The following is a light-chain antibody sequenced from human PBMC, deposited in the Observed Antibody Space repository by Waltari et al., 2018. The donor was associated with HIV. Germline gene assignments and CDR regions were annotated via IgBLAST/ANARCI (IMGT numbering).Light chain of an antibody. Sequence: EIVLTQSPGTLSLSPGERVTLSCRASQSVGSSFLAWYQQKPGQAPRLLIYGASTRATGIPDRFTGSGSGTDFALTISRLEPEDFAVYFCQQFGNSPSPTWTFGQGTKVEIK. CDR2: GAS. V-gene: IGKV3-20*01. CDR1: QSVGSSF. J-gene: IGKJ1*01. CDR3: QQFGNSPSPTWT.